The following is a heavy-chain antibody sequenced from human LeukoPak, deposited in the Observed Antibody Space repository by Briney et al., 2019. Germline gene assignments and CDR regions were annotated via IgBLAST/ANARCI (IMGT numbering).Heavy chain of an antibody. V-gene: IGHV1-2*02. J-gene: IGHJ4*02. CDR2: INPNSGGT. CDR3: ARDRYGSGTFTDY. Sequence: ASVKVSCKASGYTFTDYYMHWVRQAPGQGLEWMGWINPNSGGTNYAQKFQGRVTMTRDTSISTAYMELSRLRSDDTAVYYCARDRYGSGTFTDYWGQGTLVTVSS. D-gene: IGHD3-10*01. CDR1: GYTFTDYY.